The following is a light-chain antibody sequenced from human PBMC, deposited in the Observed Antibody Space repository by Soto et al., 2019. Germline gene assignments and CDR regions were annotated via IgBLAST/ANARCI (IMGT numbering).Light chain of an antibody. CDR2: STN. CDR1: SDSVSTNYY. Sequence: QTVVTQEPSFSVSPGGTVTLTCGLSSDSVSTNYYPSWYQQTPGQAPRTLIYSTNTRSSGVPDRFSGSILGNKAALTITGAQAEDESYYYCVLYMGSGISVFGGGTKLTVL. CDR3: VLYMGSGISV. V-gene: IGLV8-61*01. J-gene: IGLJ3*02.